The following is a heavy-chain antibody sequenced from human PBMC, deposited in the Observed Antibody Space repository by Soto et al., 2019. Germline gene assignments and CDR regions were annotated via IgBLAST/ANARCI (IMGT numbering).Heavy chain of an antibody. CDR3: AKYTSSQFYDAFDI. CDR1: VGSISRHY. J-gene: IGHJ3*02. CDR2: IYYSGGT. V-gene: IGHV4-59*11. D-gene: IGHD6-13*01. Sequence: LSLNCTVPVGSISRHYWTCIRQPPGKGLDLIGYIYYSGGTNYNPSLKCRVTISVVTSKNQFSLKLSSVSAADTAVYYCAKYTSSQFYDAFDIWGQGTMVT.